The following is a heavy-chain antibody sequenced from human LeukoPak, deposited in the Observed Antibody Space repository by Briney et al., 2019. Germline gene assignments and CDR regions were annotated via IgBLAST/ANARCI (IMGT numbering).Heavy chain of an antibody. CDR3: ARATGFSGSSRFGP. Sequence: PGGSLRLSCAASGLSFSNAWMSWVRQAPGKGLVWVSRINSDGSSTSYADSVKGRFTVSRDNAKNTLYLQMNSLRAEDTAVYYCARATGFSGSSRFGPWGQGTLVTVSS. D-gene: IGHD3-22*01. CDR1: GLSFSNAW. J-gene: IGHJ5*02. V-gene: IGHV3-74*01. CDR2: INSDGSST.